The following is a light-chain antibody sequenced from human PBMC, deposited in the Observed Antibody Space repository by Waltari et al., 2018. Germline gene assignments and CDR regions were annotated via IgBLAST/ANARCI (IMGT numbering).Light chain of an antibody. J-gene: IGKJ3*01. CDR2: DTS. Sequence: EIVLIQSQATLVLSLGEMSTLSCTAIQSVRIYLAWYQQKPGQAPRLLMYDTSNRATGIPARFSGSGSGADFTLTISSLEPEDFAIYYCQQRRNWVFTFGPGTTVDSK. CDR3: QQRRNWVFT. CDR1: QSVRIY. V-gene: IGKV3-11*01.